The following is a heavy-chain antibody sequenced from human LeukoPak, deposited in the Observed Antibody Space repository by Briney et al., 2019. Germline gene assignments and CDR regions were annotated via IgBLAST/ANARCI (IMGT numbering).Heavy chain of an antibody. CDR1: GGSISNNNYY. CDR2: IYNSGST. J-gene: IGHJ4*02. Sequence: SETLSLTCSVSGGSISNNNYYWGWIRQPPGKGLEWIGSIYNSGSTYYNPSLKSRVTVSVGRTKNQFSLKLNSVTAADTAVYYCARHVASYDFDYWGQGTLVTVSS. D-gene: IGHD2-21*01. CDR3: ARHVASYDFDY. V-gene: IGHV4-39*01.